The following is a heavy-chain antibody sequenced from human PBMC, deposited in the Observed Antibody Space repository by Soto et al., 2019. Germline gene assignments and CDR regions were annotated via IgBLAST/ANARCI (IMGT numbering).Heavy chain of an antibody. CDR2: IKQDGSEK. CDR3: ARDRSRYDFGGGIYFYYGMDV. D-gene: IGHD5-12*01. CDR1: GFIFSSYW. Sequence: GGSLRLSCAASGFIFSSYWMSWVRQAPGKGLEWVANIKQDGSEKYYVDSVKGRFTISRDNAKNSLYLQMNSLRADDAAVYYCARDRSRYDFGGGIYFYYGMDVWGQGTTVTGSS. V-gene: IGHV3-7*03. J-gene: IGHJ6*02.